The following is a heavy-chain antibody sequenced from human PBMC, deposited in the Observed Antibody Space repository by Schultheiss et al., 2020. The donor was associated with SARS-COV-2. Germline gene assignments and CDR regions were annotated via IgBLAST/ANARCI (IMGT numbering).Heavy chain of an antibody. CDR2: ISAYNGNT. D-gene: IGHD6-13*01. CDR3: AKGGRSSSWPFYYYYGMDV. V-gene: IGHV1-18*01. Sequence: ASVKVSCKASGYTFTSYGISWVRQAPGQGLEWMGWISAYNGNTNYAQKFQGRVTMTRDTSISTAYMELSSLRSEDTAVYYCAKGGRSSSWPFYYYYGMDVWGQGTTVTVSS. J-gene: IGHJ6*02. CDR1: GYTFTSYG.